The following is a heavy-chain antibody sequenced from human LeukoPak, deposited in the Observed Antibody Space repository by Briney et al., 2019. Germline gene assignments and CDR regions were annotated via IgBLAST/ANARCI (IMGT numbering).Heavy chain of an antibody. J-gene: IGHJ6*02. CDR2: IYYSGST. V-gene: IGHV4-59*12. Sequence: SETLSLTCTVSGGSISSYYWSWIRQPPGKGLEWIGYIYYSGSTNYNPSLKSRVTMSVDTSKNQFSLKLSSVTAADTAVYYCAREAGGMDVWGQGTTVTVSS. CDR1: GGSISSYY. CDR3: AREAGGMDV.